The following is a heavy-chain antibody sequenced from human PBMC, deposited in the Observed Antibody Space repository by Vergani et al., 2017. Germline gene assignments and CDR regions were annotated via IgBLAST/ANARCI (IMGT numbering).Heavy chain of an antibody. J-gene: IGHJ6*02. CDR3: ARSPEWIPDYYYGMDV. Sequence: ESGGGLVQPGGSLRLSCAASGFTVSSNYMSWVRQPPGKALEWLAHIFSNDEKSYSTSLKSRLTISKDTSKSQVVLTMTNMDPVDTATYYCARSPEWIPDYYYGMDVWGQGTTVTVSS. CDR1: GFTVSSNY. V-gene: IGHV2-26*01. D-gene: IGHD3-3*01. CDR2: IFSNDEK.